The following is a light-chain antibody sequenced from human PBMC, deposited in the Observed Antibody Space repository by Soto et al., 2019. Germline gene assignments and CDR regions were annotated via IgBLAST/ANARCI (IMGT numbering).Light chain of an antibody. V-gene: IGKV1-39*01. J-gene: IGKJ3*01. CDR3: QQSYSTPFT. Sequence: DIQIPPSQSSLSASVGDRVTITCRASQSISSYLNWYQQKPGKAPKLLIYAASILQSGVPSRFSGSGSWTDFTLTITSLQPEDVATDYCQQSYSTPFTLGPVTKVDIK. CDR1: QSISSY. CDR2: AAS.